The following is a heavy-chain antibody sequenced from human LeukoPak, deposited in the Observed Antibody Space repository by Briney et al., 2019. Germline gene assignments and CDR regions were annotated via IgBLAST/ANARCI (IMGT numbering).Heavy chain of an antibody. D-gene: IGHD1-7*01. Sequence: GGSLRLSCAASGFTFSSYAMSWVRQAPGKGLEWVSAISGSGGSTYYADSVKGRFTISRDNSKNTLYLQMNSLRAEDTAVYYCARDRWVITGTTSIAYYFDYWGQGTLVTVSS. CDR2: ISGSGGST. CDR3: ARDRWVITGTTSIAYYFDY. J-gene: IGHJ4*02. V-gene: IGHV3-23*01. CDR1: GFTFSSYA.